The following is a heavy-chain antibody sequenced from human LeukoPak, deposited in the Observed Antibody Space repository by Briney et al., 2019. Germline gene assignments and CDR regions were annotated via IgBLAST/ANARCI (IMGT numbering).Heavy chain of an antibody. D-gene: IGHD6-13*01. J-gene: IGHJ3*02. V-gene: IGHV3-15*01. CDR2: IKSKTDGGTT. CDR1: GFTFSNAW. CDR3: TTDLQFWSSSWAFDI. Sequence: KPGGSLRLSCAASGFTFSNAWMSWVRQAPGKGLEWVGRIKSKTDGGTTDYAAPVKGRFTISRDDSKNTLYLQMNSLKTEDTAVYYCTTDLQFWSSSWAFDIWGQGTMVTVSS.